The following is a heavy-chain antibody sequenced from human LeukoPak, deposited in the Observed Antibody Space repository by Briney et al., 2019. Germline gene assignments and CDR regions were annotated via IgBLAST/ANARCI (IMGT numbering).Heavy chain of an antibody. Sequence: GGSLRLSCTASGFTFSSHAMNWVRQAPGKGLEWVSSINKNGDFIKYADAVEGRFTMSRDNAKISVFLQMNSLRAEDTSVYYCARVPGGSGSWLWWFAPWGQGTLVTVSS. CDR3: ARVPGGSGSWLWWFAP. CDR2: INKNGDFI. CDR1: GFTFSSHA. J-gene: IGHJ5*02. D-gene: IGHD3-10*01. V-gene: IGHV3-21*01.